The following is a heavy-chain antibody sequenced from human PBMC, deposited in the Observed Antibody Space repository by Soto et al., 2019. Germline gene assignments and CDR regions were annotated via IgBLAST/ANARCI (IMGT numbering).Heavy chain of an antibody. Sequence: SVKVSCKASGGTFSSYAISWVRQAPGQGLEWMGGIIPIFGTANYAQKFQGRVTITADESTSTAYMELSSLRSEDTAVYYCAREGYCTKGVCGESWFDPRGQGTLVTVSS. V-gene: IGHV1-69*13. D-gene: IGHD2-8*01. CDR1: GGTFSSYA. J-gene: IGHJ5*02. CDR2: IIPIFGTA. CDR3: AREGYCTKGVCGESWFDP.